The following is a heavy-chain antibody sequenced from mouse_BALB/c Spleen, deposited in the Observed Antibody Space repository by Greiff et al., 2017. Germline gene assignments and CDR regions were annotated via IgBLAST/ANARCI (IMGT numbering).Heavy chain of an antibody. CDR1: GYTFTSYV. V-gene: IGHV1-14*01. J-gene: IGHJ4*01. D-gene: IGHD2-1*01. CDR3: ARRGATYGNYDAMDY. CDR2: INPYNDGT. Sequence: QLQESGPELVKPGASVKMSCKASGYTFTSYVMHWVKQKPGQGLEWIGYINPYNDGTKYNEKFKGKATLTSDKSSSTAYMELSSLTSEDSAVYYCARRGATYGNYDAMDYWGQGTSVTVSS.